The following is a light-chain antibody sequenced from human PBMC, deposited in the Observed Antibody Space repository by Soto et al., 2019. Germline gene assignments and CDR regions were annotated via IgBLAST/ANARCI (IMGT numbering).Light chain of an antibody. CDR1: SGSIASNY. Sequence: NFMLTQPHSVSESPGKTVTISCTRSSGSIASNYVQWYQQRPGSAPTTVIYEDNQRPSGVPDRFSGSIHSSSNSASLTISGLKTEDEADYYCQSYDSSNHVVFGGGTQLTVL. V-gene: IGLV6-57*04. CDR3: QSYDSSNHVV. CDR2: EDN. J-gene: IGLJ2*01.